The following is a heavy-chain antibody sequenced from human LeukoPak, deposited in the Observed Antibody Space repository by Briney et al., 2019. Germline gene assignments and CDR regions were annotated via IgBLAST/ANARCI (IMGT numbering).Heavy chain of an antibody. J-gene: IGHJ4*02. D-gene: IGHD4-17*01. CDR2: VYHSGST. CDR1: GDSISTNHW. Sequence: SGTLSLTCAVSGDSISTNHWWSWVRQPPGKGLEWIGEVYHSGSTNYNPSLKSRVTISVDTSKNQFSLKLSSVTAADTAVYYCARSTTGYFDYWGQGTLVTVSS. CDR3: ARSTTGYFDY. V-gene: IGHV4-4*02.